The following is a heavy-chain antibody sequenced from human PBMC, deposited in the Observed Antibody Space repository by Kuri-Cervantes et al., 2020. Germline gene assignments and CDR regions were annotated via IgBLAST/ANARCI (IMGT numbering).Heavy chain of an antibody. CDR2: IWYDGSNK. Sequence: GESLKISCAASGFTFSSYSMNWVRQAPGKGLEWVAVIWYDGSNKYYADSVKGRFTISRDNAKNSLYLQMNSLRVEDTAVYYCGRNVRTIEPWGQGTLVTVSS. CDR3: GRNVRTIEP. D-gene: IGHD1/OR15-1a*01. V-gene: IGHV3-33*08. J-gene: IGHJ5*02. CDR1: GFTFSSYS.